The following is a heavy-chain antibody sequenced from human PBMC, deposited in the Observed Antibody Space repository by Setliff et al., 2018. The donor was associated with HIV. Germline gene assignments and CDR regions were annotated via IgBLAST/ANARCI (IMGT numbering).Heavy chain of an antibody. D-gene: IGHD6-19*01. J-gene: IGHJ4*02. V-gene: IGHV4-59*11. CDR2: IYYSGST. CDR1: GGSISSHY. CDR3: AREGRYSSACFFDY. Sequence: PSETLSLTCTVSGGSISSHYWSWIRQPPGKGLEWIGYIYYSGSTDYNPSLKSRVTISLDTSKNQFSLKLTSVTAADTAVYYCAREGRYSSACFFDYWGQGTLVTVSS.